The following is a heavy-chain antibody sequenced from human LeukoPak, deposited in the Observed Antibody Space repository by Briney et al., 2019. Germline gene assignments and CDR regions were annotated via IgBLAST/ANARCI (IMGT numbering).Heavy chain of an antibody. V-gene: IGHV4-4*07. CDR3: ARERGYCFDP. CDR2: IYTSENT. Sequence: SETLSLTCTVSGDSISSYYWSWIRQPAGKGLEWIGRIYTSENTIYNPSLKSRVTMSVDRSKNQFSLKLCSVTAADTAVYYCARERGYCFDPWGQGMLVTVSS. CDR1: GDSISSYY. D-gene: IGHD3-3*01. J-gene: IGHJ5*02.